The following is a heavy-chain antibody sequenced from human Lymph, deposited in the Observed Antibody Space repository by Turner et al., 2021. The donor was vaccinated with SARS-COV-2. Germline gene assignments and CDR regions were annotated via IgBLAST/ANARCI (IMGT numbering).Heavy chain of an antibody. CDR1: GYNFTGYY. V-gene: IGHV1-2*02. CDR3: ARSRDLQSMVRGVDPFDY. Sequence: QVQLVQSGDEVKKPGASVKVYCKASGYNFTGYYMHWVRQAPGQWLEWMGWINPNSGGTNYAQKFQGRVTMTRDTSISTAYMELSRLRSDDTAVYYCARSRDLQSMVRGVDPFDYWGQGTLVTVSS. CDR2: INPNSGGT. J-gene: IGHJ4*02. D-gene: IGHD3-10*01.